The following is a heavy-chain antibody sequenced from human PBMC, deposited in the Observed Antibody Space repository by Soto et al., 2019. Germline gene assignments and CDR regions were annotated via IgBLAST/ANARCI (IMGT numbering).Heavy chain of an antibody. V-gene: IGHV4-31*03. D-gene: IGHD3-3*01. Sequence: SETLSLTCTVSGGSISSGGYYWSWIRQHPGKGLEWIGYIYYSGSTYYNPSLKSRVTISADTSKNQFSLKLSSVTAADTAVYYCATGVVNTFDYWGQGTLVTVSS. CDR2: IYYSGST. CDR1: GGSISSGGYY. J-gene: IGHJ4*02. CDR3: ATGVVNTFDY.